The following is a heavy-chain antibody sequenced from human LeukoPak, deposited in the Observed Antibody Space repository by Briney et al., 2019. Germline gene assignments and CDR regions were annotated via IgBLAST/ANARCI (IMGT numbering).Heavy chain of an antibody. D-gene: IGHD1-26*01. Sequence: GGSLRLSCAASGFTFSSYAMSWVRQATGKGLKWVSAIRASGDRTYYADSVKGRFTISRDNSKNTLYLQMNSLRVEDTAVYYCAKDSKIVGATFRSYHFMDVWGKGTAVTVSS. V-gene: IGHV3-23*01. CDR3: AKDSKIVGATFRSYHFMDV. CDR2: IRASGDRT. J-gene: IGHJ6*03. CDR1: GFTFSSYA.